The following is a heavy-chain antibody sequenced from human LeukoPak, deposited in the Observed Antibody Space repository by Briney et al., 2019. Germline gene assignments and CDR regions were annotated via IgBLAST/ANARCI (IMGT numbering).Heavy chain of an antibody. D-gene: IGHD5-24*01. V-gene: IGHV3-48*04. Sequence: PGGSLRLSCEASGFTFSNHAMNWVRQAPGKGLEWVSYISRSSNSIYYADSVEGRFTISRDNAKKSLYLEMNNLRAEDTAVYHCAADGAGFDTWGQGVLVTVSS. J-gene: IGHJ5*02. CDR3: AADGAGFDT. CDR1: GFTFSNHA. CDR2: ISRSSNSI.